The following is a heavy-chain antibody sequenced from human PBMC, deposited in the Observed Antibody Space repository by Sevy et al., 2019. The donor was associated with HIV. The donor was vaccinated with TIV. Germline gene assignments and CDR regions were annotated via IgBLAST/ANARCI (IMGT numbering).Heavy chain of an antibody. Sequence: SVKVSCKASGGTFSSYAISWVRQAPGQGLEWMGGIIPIFGTANYAQKFQGRVTITADESTSTAYMELSSLRSEDTAVYYCARDVRPYYYGSGSYYQIDYWGQGTLVTVSS. J-gene: IGHJ4*02. CDR2: IIPIFGTA. CDR3: ARDVRPYYYGSGSYYQIDY. D-gene: IGHD3-10*01. CDR1: GGTFSSYA. V-gene: IGHV1-69*13.